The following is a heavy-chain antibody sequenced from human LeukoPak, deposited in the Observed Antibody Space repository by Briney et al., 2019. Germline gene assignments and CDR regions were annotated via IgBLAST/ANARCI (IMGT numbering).Heavy chain of an antibody. CDR2: ISAYNGNT. Sequence: GASVKVSCKASGYTFTSYGISWVRQAPGQRLEWMGWISAYNGNTNYAQKLQGRVTMTTDTSTSTAYMELRSLRSDDTAVYYCAREGGTTYYDFWSGYYPIDYWGQGTLVTVSS. CDR1: GYTFTSYG. D-gene: IGHD3-3*01. CDR3: AREGGTTYYDFWSGYYPIDY. J-gene: IGHJ4*02. V-gene: IGHV1-18*01.